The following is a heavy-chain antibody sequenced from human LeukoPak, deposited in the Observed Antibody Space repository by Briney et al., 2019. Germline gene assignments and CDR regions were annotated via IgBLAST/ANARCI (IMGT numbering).Heavy chain of an antibody. CDR2: ISSSSSII. V-gene: IGHV3-48*01. D-gene: IGHD3-16*01. Sequence: TGGSLRLSCAVSGFTFSSYSMNWVRQAPGKGLEWVPYISSSSSIIYYADSVKGRFTVSRDNAKNSLYLQMNSLRAEDTAVYFCARKQKGAGGDYWGQGTLVTVSS. J-gene: IGHJ4*02. CDR3: ARKQKGAGGDY. CDR1: GFTFSSYS.